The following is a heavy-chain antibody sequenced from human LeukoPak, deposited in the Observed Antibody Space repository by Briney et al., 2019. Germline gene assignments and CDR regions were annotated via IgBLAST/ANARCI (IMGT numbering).Heavy chain of an antibody. D-gene: IGHD4-11*01. CDR1: GGSISSYY. V-gene: IGHV4-59*01. Sequence: SETLSLTCTVSGGSISSYYWSWIRQPPGKGLEWIGYIYYSGSTNYNPSLKSRVTISVDTSKNQFSLKLSSATAADTAVYYCARGNTVTTPYYYYYYMDVWGKGTTVTVSS. CDR2: IYYSGST. J-gene: IGHJ6*03. CDR3: ARGNTVTTPYYYYYYMDV.